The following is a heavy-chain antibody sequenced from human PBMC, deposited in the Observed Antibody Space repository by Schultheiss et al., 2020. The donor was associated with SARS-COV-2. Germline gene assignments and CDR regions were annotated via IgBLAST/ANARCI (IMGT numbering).Heavy chain of an antibody. CDR3: ARAVTIFGVVIIPAAFDI. J-gene: IGHJ3*02. V-gene: IGHV3-53*01. D-gene: IGHD3-3*01. CDR2: IYSGGST. Sequence: GESLKISCAASGFTFSSYEMNWVRQAPGKGLEWVSVIYSGGSTYYADSVKGRFTISRDNSKNTLYLQMNSLRAEDTAVYYCARAVTIFGVVIIPAAFDIWGQGTMVTVSS. CDR1: GFTFSSYE.